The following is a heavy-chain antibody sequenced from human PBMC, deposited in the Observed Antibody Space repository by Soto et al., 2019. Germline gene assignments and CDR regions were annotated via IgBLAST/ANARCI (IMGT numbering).Heavy chain of an antibody. D-gene: IGHD1-1*01. Sequence: QITLKESGPTRVKPTQTLTLTCTFSGFSLSTSGVGVGWIRQPPGKALERLALIYWDDDKRYSPSLKSRLTTTKDTPRHQVVLTMTDMDPVDTATYYCAHRAGRHGNWNGGYFDFWGQGALVTVSS. CDR1: GFSLSTSGVG. V-gene: IGHV2-5*02. CDR2: IYWDDDK. J-gene: IGHJ4*02. CDR3: AHRAGRHGNWNGGYFDF.